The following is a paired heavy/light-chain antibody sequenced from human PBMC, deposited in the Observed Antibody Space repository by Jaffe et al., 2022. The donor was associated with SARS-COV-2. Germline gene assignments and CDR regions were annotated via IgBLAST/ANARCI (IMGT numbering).Heavy chain of an antibody. Sequence: EVQLVESGGGLVKPGGSLRLSCAASGFTFSNAWMSWVRQAPGKGLEWVGRIKSKTDGGTTDYAAPVKGRFTISRDDSKNTLYLQMNSLKTEDTAVYYCTTGADIVVVVAATPYYYYGMDVWGQGTTVTVSS. CDR1: GFTFSNAW. J-gene: IGHJ6*02. D-gene: IGHD2-15*01. CDR2: IKSKTDGGTT. V-gene: IGHV3-15*01. CDR3: TTGADIVVVVAATPYYYYGMDV.
Light chain of an antibody. CDR2: RNN. J-gene: IGLJ3*02. V-gene: IGLV1-47*01. Sequence: QSVLTQPPSASGTPGQRVTISCSGSSSNIGSNYVYWYQQLPGTAPKLLIYRNNQRPSGVPDRFSGSKSGTSASLAISGLRSEDEADYYCAAWDDSLSGSWVFGGGTKLTVL. CDR1: SSNIGSNY. CDR3: AAWDDSLSGSWV.